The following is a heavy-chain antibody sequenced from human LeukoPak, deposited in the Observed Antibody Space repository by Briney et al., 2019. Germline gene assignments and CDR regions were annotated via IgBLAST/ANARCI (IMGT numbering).Heavy chain of an antibody. Sequence: GGSLRLSCAASGFTFSSYTMNWVRQAPGKGLEWVSYISSGNSNTYYADSVKGRFTISRDNAKNSLYLQMNSLRAEDTAVYYCARVRSPRYFDYWGQGTLVTVSS. V-gene: IGHV3-48*01. CDR1: GFTFSSYT. J-gene: IGHJ4*02. CDR2: ISSGNSNT. CDR3: ARVRSPRYFDY.